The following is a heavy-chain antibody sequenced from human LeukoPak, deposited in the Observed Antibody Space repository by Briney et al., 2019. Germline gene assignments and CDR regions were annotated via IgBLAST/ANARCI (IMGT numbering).Heavy chain of an antibody. V-gene: IGHV3-21*04. J-gene: IGHJ4*02. CDR3: AKDSPPKDGDYPYYFDY. Sequence: GGSLRLSCAAPGFTFSSYSMNSVRQAPGKGQELVSSISSSSSYIYYADSVKGRFTISRDNAKNSLCLQMNSLRAEDTAVYYCAKDSPPKDGDYPYYFDYWGQGTLVTVSS. CDR1: GFTFSSYS. D-gene: IGHD4-17*01. CDR2: ISSSSSYI.